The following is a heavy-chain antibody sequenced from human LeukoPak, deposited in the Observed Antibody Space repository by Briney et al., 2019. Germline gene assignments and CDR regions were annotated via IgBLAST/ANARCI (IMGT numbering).Heavy chain of an antibody. CDR1: GYTFTSYG. CDR2: IIPIFGTA. Sequence: SVKVSCKASGYTFTSYGISWVRQAPGQGLEWMGGIIPIFGTANYAQKFQGRVTITADESTSTAYMELSSLRSEDTAVYYCARDQAGYNYGLYYWGQGTLVTVSS. CDR3: ARDQAGYNYGLYY. V-gene: IGHV1-69*13. J-gene: IGHJ4*02. D-gene: IGHD5-18*01.